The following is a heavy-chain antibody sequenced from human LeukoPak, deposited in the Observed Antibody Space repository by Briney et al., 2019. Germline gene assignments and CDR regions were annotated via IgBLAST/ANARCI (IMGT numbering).Heavy chain of an antibody. Sequence: ASVKVSCKASGYTFTSYDINWERQATGQGLEWMGWMNPNSGNTGYAQKFQGRVTMTRNTSISTAYMELSSLRSEDTAVYYCARVDDSSGYLDYWGQGTLVTVSS. CDR2: MNPNSGNT. V-gene: IGHV1-8*01. J-gene: IGHJ4*02. CDR1: GYTFTSYD. D-gene: IGHD3-22*01. CDR3: ARVDDSSGYLDY.